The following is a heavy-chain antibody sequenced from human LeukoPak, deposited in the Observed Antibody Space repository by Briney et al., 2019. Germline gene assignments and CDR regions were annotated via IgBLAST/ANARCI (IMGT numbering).Heavy chain of an antibody. V-gene: IGHV3-48*03. CDR2: ISSSGSTI. J-gene: IGHJ5*02. CDR1: GFTFSSYE. D-gene: IGHD5-18*01. CDR3: AVAPEYSYGPA. Sequence: GGSLRLSCAASGFTFSSYEMNWVRQAPGKGLEWVSYISSSGSTIYYADSVKGRFTTSRDNAKNSLYLQMNSLRAEDTAVYYCAVAPEYSYGPAWGQGTLVTVSS.